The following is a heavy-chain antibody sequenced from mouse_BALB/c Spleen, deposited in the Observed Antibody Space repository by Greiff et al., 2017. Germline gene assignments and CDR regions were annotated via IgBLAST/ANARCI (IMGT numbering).Heavy chain of an antibody. J-gene: IGHJ2*01. Sequence: QVQLQQSGAELARPGASVKLSCKASGYTFTDYYINWVKQRTGQGLEWIGEIYPGSGNTYYNEKFKGKATLTADKSSSTAYMQLSSLTTEDSTVYYCERGEDGNSLDYGGQGTTLTVSS. D-gene: IGHD2-1*01. CDR3: ERGEDGNSLDY. V-gene: IGHV1-77*01. CDR2: IYPGSGNT. CDR1: GYTFTDYY.